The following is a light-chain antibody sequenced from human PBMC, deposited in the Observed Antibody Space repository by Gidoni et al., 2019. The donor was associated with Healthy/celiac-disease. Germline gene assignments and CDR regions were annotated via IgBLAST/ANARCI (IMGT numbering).Light chain of an antibody. CDR3: QQRGNWPLT. Sequence: DIVSTHPPATLSLSPGERATLSCRASQSVSSYLAWYQQKPGQAPRLLIYDASNRATGIPARFSGSGSGTDFTLTISSLEPEDFAVYYCQQRGNWPLTFXGXTKVEIK. V-gene: IGKV3-11*01. CDR1: QSVSSY. J-gene: IGKJ4*01. CDR2: DAS.